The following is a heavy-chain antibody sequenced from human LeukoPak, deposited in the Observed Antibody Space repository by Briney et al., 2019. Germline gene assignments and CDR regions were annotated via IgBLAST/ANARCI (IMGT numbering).Heavy chain of an antibody. CDR3: ARRARIDAFDI. V-gene: IGHV4-59*12. CDR1: GGSISSYY. Sequence: PSETLSLTCTVSGGSISSYYWSWIRQPPGKGLEWIGYIYYSGSTNYNPSLKSRVTISVDTSKNQFSLKLSSVTAADTAVYYCARRARIDAFDIWGQGTMVTVSS. CDR2: IYYSGST. J-gene: IGHJ3*02.